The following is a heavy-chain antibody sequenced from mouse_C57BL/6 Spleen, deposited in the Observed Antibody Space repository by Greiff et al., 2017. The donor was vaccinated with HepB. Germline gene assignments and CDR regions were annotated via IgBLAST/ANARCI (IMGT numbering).Heavy chain of an antibody. J-gene: IGHJ3*01. CDR3: ARNRDYGSSYAWFAY. CDR1: GFSLTSYG. D-gene: IGHD1-1*01. CDR2: IWSGGST. Sequence: VKLMESGPGLVQPSQSLSITCTVSGFSLTSYGVHWVRQSPGKGLEWLGVIWSGGSTDYNAAFISRLSISKDNSKSQVFFKMNSLQADDTAIYYCARNRDYGSSYAWFAYWGQGTLVTVSA. V-gene: IGHV2-2*01.